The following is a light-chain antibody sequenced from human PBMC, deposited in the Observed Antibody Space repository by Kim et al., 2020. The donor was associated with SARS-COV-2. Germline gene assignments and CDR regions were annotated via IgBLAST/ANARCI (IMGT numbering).Light chain of an antibody. V-gene: IGKV1-5*01. CDR1: QSVRSS. CDR2: EAS. Sequence: GDIVTNSCRASQSVRSSVAWYHQRPGQAPKVLIYEASTLQTVVPSRCSGSGSGTEFTLTISSLQPDDFGTYHCQQYESYWTFGQGTKVDIK. CDR3: QQYESYWT. J-gene: IGKJ1*01.